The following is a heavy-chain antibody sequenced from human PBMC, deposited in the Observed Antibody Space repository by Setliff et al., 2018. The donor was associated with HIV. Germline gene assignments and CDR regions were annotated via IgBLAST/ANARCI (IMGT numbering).Heavy chain of an antibody. CDR2: IYWDGDK. Sequence: SGPTLVNPTQTLTLTCTFSGFSLSSSGVGVGWIRQPPGKALEWLALIYWDGDKRYSPSLKSRLTITKDTSKNQVVLTMTNMDPVDTATYYCAHRPPTYYYDSSVLFDYWGQGTLVTV. J-gene: IGHJ4*02. CDR1: GFSLSSSGVG. D-gene: IGHD3-22*01. CDR3: AHRPPTYYYDSSVLFDY. V-gene: IGHV2-5*02.